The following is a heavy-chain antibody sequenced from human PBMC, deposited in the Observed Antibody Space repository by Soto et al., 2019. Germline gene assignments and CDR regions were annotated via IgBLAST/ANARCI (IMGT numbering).Heavy chain of an antibody. Sequence: GSLRLSCAASGFTFDDYAIHWVRQPPGKGLGWVSLISWDGSSTHYADSVKGRFTISRDNSKNSLYLQMNSLRPEDTALYYCAKDVSRDNFWSGYYDYWGQGTLVTVSS. D-gene: IGHD3-3*01. V-gene: IGHV3-43D*04. CDR3: AKDVSRDNFWSGYYDY. J-gene: IGHJ4*02. CDR2: ISWDGSST. CDR1: GFTFDDYA.